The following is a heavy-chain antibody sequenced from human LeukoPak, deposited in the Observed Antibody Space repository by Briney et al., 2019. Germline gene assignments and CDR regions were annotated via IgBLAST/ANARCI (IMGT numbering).Heavy chain of an antibody. D-gene: IGHD1-26*01. V-gene: IGHV1-69*13. CDR2: IIPIFGTA. CDR3: ARDQADIVGATDLYYYYYGMDV. CDR1: GGTFSSYA. Sequence: ASVKVSCKASGGTFSSYAISWVRQAPGQGLEWMGGIIPIFGTANYAQKFLGRVTITADESTSTAYMELSSLRSEDTAVYYCARDQADIVGATDLYYYYYGMDVWGQGTTVTVSS. J-gene: IGHJ6*02.